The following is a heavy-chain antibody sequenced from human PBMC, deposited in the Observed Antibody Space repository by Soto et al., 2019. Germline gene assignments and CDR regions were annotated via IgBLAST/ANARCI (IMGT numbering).Heavy chain of an antibody. CDR2: IWYDGSNK. Sequence: SLRLSCAASGFTFSSYGMHWVRQAPGKGLEWVAVIWYDGSNKYYADSVKGRFTTSRDNSKNTLYLQMNSLRAEDTAVYYCARGSGYYYYMDVWGKGTKVTVSS. J-gene: IGHJ6*03. V-gene: IGHV3-33*01. CDR1: GFTFSSYG. D-gene: IGHD6-25*01. CDR3: ARGSGYYYYMDV.